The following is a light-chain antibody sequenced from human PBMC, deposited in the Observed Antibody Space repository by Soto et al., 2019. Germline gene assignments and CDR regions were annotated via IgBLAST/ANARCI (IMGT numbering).Light chain of an antibody. Sequence: QSVLTQPPSASGTPGQRVTSCCSGGSSNIGSNTVNWYQQLPGTAPKRLIYTNNQRPSGVPDRFSGSKSGTSASLAISGLQSEDEADYYCAAWDDSLNGYVFGTGTKVTVL. CDR1: SSNIGSNT. CDR2: TNN. J-gene: IGLJ1*01. V-gene: IGLV1-44*01. CDR3: AAWDDSLNGYV.